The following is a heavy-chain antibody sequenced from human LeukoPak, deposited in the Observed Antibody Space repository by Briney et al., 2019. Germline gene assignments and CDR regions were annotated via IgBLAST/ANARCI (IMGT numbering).Heavy chain of an antibody. V-gene: IGHV1-69*04. CDR3: ARGYCSGGSCYNNWFDP. CDR1: GGTFSSYA. CDR2: IIPILGIA. J-gene: IGHJ5*02. Sequence: SVKVSCKASGGTFSSYAISWVRQAPGQGLEGMGRIIPILGIANYAQKFQGRVTITADKSTSTAYMELSSLRSEDTAVYYCARGYCSGGSCYNNWFDPWGQGTLVTVSS. D-gene: IGHD2-15*01.